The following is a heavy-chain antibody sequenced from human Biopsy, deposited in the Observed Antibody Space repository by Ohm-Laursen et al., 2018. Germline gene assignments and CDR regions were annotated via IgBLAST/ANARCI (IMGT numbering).Heavy chain of an antibody. D-gene: IGHD1-26*01. V-gene: IGHV3-23*01. J-gene: IGHJ4*02. CDR1: EFTFSSYA. CDR3: AKDLKWDVSADYFDF. Sequence: SLRLSCTAFEFTFSSYAMSWVRQAPGKGLEWVSTINSSGGSTYYADSVKGRFTTSRDNSKNTLYLQMKSLRAEDTALYYCAKDLKWDVSADYFDFWGQGTLVTVSS. CDR2: INSSGGST.